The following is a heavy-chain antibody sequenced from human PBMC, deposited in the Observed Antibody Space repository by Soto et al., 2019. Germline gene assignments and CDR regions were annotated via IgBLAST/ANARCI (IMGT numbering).Heavy chain of an antibody. Sequence: EVQLVESGGGLVKPGGSLRLSCAASGFTFSSYSMNWVRQAPGKGLEWVSSISSSSSYIYYADSVKGRFTISRDNAKNSLYMQMSSLSAEDTAVHDCARPLPGTYYYYYGMDVWVQGSTVTVSS. J-gene: IGHJ6*02. CDR1: GFTFSSYS. CDR3: ARPLPGTYYYYYGMDV. V-gene: IGHV3-21*01. CDR2: ISSSSSYI. D-gene: IGHD1-1*01.